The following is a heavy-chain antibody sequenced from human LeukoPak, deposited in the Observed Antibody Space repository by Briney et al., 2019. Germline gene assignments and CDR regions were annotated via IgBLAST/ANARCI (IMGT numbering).Heavy chain of an antibody. V-gene: IGHV3-23*01. CDR1: GFTFSGYA. CDR3: AKDPYCSSTSCYTNVAEYFQH. CDR2: ISGSGGST. D-gene: IGHD2-2*02. J-gene: IGHJ1*01. Sequence: PGGSLRLSCAASGFTFSGYAMSWVRQAPGKGLEWVSAISGSGGSTYYADSAKGRFTISRDNSKNTLYLQMNSLRAEDTAVYYCAKDPYCSSTSCYTNVAEYFQHWGQGTLVTVSS.